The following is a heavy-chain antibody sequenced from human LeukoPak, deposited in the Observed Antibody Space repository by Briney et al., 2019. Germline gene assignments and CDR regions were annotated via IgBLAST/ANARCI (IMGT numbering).Heavy chain of an antibody. J-gene: IGHJ4*02. CDR3: AQGGLYCSSTSCLDY. CDR2: IIPILGIA. V-gene: IGHV1-69*04. D-gene: IGHD2-2*01. Sequence: ASVKVSCKASGGTFSSYAISWVRQAPGQGLEWMGRIIPILGIANYAQKFQGRVTITADKSTSTAYMELSSLRSEGTAVYYCAQGGLYCSSTSCLDYWGQGTLVTVSS. CDR1: GGTFSSYA.